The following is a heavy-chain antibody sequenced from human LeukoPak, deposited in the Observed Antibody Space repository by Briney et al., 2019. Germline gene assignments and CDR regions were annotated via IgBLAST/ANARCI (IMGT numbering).Heavy chain of an antibody. CDR3: TTHRVGEKWMIPNY. J-gene: IGHJ4*02. D-gene: IGHD6-19*01. Sequence: GGSLRLSCVASGFTLSSAWMSWVRQAPGKGLEWVGRIKTKTDGGTPGYAAPVNGRFTISRDDSRKTLYLQMNSLKTEDTAVYYCTTHRVGEKWMIPNYWGKGTLVTVSS. CDR1: GFTLSSAW. V-gene: IGHV3-15*01. CDR2: IKTKTDGGTP.